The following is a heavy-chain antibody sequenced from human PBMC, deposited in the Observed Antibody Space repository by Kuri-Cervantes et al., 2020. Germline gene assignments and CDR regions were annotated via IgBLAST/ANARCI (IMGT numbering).Heavy chain of an antibody. CDR1: GFTFSSYW. V-gene: IGHV3-74*01. CDR3: AREERQYGDYVFDY. CDR2: INSDGSST. Sequence: GGSLRLSCAASGFTFSSYWMHWVRQAPGKGLVWVSRINSDGSSTSYADSVKGRFTISRDNSKNSLYLQMNSLRDEDTAVYYCAREERQYGDYVFDYWGQGTLVTVSS. J-gene: IGHJ4*02. D-gene: IGHD4-17*01.